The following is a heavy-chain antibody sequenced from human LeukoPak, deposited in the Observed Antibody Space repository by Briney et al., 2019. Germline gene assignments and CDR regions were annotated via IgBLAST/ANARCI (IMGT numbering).Heavy chain of an antibody. J-gene: IGHJ4*02. CDR3: ARDIRIAENYFDY. D-gene: IGHD6-13*01. V-gene: IGHV3-7*01. Sequence: AGGSLRLSCAASGFTFSSYWMSWVRQAPGKGLEWVANIKQDGSEKYYVDSVKGRFTISRDNAKNSLYLQMNSLRAEDTAVYYCARDIRIAENYFDYWGQGTLVTVSS. CDR2: IKQDGSEK. CDR1: GFTFSSYW.